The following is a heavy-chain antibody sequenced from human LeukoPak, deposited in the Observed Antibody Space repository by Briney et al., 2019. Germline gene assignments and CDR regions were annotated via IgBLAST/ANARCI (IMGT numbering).Heavy chain of an antibody. CDR3: ARDSTIEYSSSSLLDDAFDI. J-gene: IGHJ3*02. CDR2: ISSSGSTI. CDR1: GSTFSSHT. D-gene: IGHD6-6*01. V-gene: IGHV3-48*04. Sequence: PGGSLRLSCAASGSTFSSHTMNWVRQAPGKGLEWVSYISSSGSTIYYADSVKGRFTISRDNAKNSLYLQMNSLRAEDTAVYYCARDSTIEYSSSSLLDDAFDIWGQGTMVTVSS.